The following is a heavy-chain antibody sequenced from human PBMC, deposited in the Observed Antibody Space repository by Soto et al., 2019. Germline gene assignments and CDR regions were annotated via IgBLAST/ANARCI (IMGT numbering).Heavy chain of an antibody. D-gene: IGHD3-22*01. Sequence: GSLRLSCAASGFTFSSYAMTWVRQAPGKGLEWVSVISGSGGSTHYADSVKGRSTITRDNSKNTLYLQVNSLRAEDTAVYYCAKEADISGYNHDYWGQGTQVTVSS. CDR3: AKEADISGYNHDY. J-gene: IGHJ4*02. V-gene: IGHV3-23*01. CDR1: GFTFSSYA. CDR2: ISGSGGST.